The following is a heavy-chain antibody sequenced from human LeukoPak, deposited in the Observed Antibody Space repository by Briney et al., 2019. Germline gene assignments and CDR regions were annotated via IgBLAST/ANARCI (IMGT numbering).Heavy chain of an antibody. Sequence: GGSLRLSCAASGFTVSSNYMSWVRQAPGKGLEWVSVIYSGGSTYYADSVKGRFTISRDNSKNTLYLQMNSLRAEDTAVYYCAREAYYDSSGYFDYWGQGTLVTVSS. V-gene: IGHV3-66*01. D-gene: IGHD3-22*01. CDR3: AREAYYDSSGYFDY. CDR1: GFTVSSNY. J-gene: IGHJ4*02. CDR2: IYSGGST.